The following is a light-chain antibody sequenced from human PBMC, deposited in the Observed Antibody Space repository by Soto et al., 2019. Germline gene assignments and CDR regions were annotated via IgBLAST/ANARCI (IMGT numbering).Light chain of an antibody. Sequence: EIVLTQSPGTLSLSPGERATLSCRASQSVSSIYFAWYQQKPGQAPRLLIYGASSRATGIPDRFSGSGSGTDFTLTISRLEPDDFAVYDCQQFGTSPPSTVGQGTRLEIK. V-gene: IGKV3-20*01. J-gene: IGKJ5*01. CDR1: QSVSSIY. CDR2: GAS. CDR3: QQFGTSPPST.